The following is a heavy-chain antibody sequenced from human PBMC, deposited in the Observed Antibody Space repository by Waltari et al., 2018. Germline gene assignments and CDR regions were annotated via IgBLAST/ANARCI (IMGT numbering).Heavy chain of an antibody. V-gene: IGHV1-2*02. CDR2: VKPRSGDT. J-gene: IGHJ4*02. Sequence: QIQLVQSGAEVKKPGASVKVSCKPSGYIFPAYYVHWLRQAPGQGLEWMGKVKPRSGDTTYAQKFQDRVTLISDTSINTAYMELTRLTSDDTAVYYCARDRASLGHPMSREFDYWGRGTLVTVS. D-gene: IGHD3-10*02. CDR1: GYIFPAYY. CDR3: ARDRASLGHPMSREFDY.